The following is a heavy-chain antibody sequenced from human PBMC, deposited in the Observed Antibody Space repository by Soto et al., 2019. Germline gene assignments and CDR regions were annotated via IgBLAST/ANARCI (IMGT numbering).Heavy chain of an antibody. CDR1: GFTFGSYD. J-gene: IGHJ6*02. CDR2: IDIVGDT. V-gene: IGHV3-13*01. Sequence: EVQLVESGGGSVQPGGSLRLSCAASGFTFGSYDMHWVRQATGRGLEWVSSIDIVGDTYYQGFVKGRLTITSEKVENSSYLQMNSQRAEDSAVYYCARDPSGEGFGEVSYGLDVWGHGTTVSVSS. CDR3: ARDPSGEGFGEVSYGLDV. D-gene: IGHD3-10*01.